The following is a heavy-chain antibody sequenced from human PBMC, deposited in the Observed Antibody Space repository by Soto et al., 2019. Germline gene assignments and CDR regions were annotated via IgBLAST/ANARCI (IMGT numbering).Heavy chain of an antibody. CDR2: IVVGSGNT. J-gene: IGHJ6*02. CDR3: AADQATVTDYYYYGMDV. V-gene: IGHV1-58*01. CDR1: GFTFTSSA. D-gene: IGHD4-4*01. Sequence: ASVKVSCKASGFTFTSSAVQWVRQARGQRLEWIGWIVVGSGNTNYAQKFQERVTITRDMSTSTAYMELGSLRSEDTAVYYCAADQATVTDYYYYGMDVWGQGTTVTVSS.